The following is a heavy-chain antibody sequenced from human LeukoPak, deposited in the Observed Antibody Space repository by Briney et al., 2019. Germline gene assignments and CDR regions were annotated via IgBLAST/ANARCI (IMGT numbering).Heavy chain of an antibody. V-gene: IGHV3-69-1*01. CDR1: GFAISTYA. CDR3: ARSDSSGPLNFDY. CDR2: LSSGRSP. J-gene: IGHJ4*02. D-gene: IGHD3-22*01. Sequence: PGGSLRLSCAASGFAISTYAMAWVRQAPGKGLEWISSLSSGRSPSYSDSLEGRLTMPSDNARNTLYLQMDNLRGEDTAMYYCARSDSSGPLNFDYWGQGTLVTVSS.